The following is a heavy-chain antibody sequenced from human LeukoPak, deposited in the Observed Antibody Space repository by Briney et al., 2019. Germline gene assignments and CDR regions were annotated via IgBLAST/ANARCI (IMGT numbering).Heavy chain of an antibody. D-gene: IGHD3-22*01. CDR1: GFTFGDYA. CDR3: TRWGYYYDSSGYPY. Sequence: SLRLSCTASGFTFGDYAMSWVRQAPGKGLEWVGFIRSKAYGGTTEYAASVKGRFTISRDDSKSIAYLQMNSLKTEDTAVYYCTRWGYYYDSSGYPYWGQGTLVTVSS. V-gene: IGHV3-49*04. CDR2: IRSKAYGGTT. J-gene: IGHJ4*02.